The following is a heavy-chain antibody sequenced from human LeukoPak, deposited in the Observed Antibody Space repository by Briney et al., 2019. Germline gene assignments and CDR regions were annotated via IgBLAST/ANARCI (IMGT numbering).Heavy chain of an antibody. CDR2: IYYTGST. D-gene: IGHD5-18*01. CDR1: GGSISSSSYY. CDR3: ARGQRGYSFGYAFDY. Sequence: PSETLFLTCTVSGGSISSSSYYWGWIRQPPGKGLEWIGSIYYTGSTYYNPSLKSRVTISVDTSKNQFSLKLSSVTAADTAVYYCARGQRGYSFGYAFDYWGQGTLVTVSS. J-gene: IGHJ4*02. V-gene: IGHV4-39*01.